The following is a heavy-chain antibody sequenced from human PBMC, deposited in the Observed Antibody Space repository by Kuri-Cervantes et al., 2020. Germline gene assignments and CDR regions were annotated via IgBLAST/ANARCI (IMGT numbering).Heavy chain of an antibody. CDR1: GYTFSGYY. Sequence: ASVKVSCKASGYTFSGYYTHWVRQAPGQGLEWVGTINLSGGNTYYAHKYEGRVTMTRDTSTGTVCMELSSLRPDDTAVYFCASPSWGSSGWYPTDYWGLGTLVTVSS. CDR3: ASPSWGSSGWYPTDY. CDR2: INLSGGNT. D-gene: IGHD6-19*01. V-gene: IGHV1-46*01. J-gene: IGHJ4*02.